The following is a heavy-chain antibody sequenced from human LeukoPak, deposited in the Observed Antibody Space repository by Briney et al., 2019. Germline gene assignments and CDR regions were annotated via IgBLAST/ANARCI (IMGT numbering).Heavy chain of an antibody. Sequence: PGGSLRLSCAASGFTFSLYSMNWVRQAPGKGLEWVSAITDGGGSTWYADSVKGRFTISRDNSRNTLFLQMNSLRADDAAIYYCARGYCTSTNCNNWFDPWGQGALVTVSS. CDR1: GFTFSLYS. CDR2: ITDGGGST. CDR3: ARGYCTSTNCNNWFDP. D-gene: IGHD2-2*01. J-gene: IGHJ5*02. V-gene: IGHV3-23*01.